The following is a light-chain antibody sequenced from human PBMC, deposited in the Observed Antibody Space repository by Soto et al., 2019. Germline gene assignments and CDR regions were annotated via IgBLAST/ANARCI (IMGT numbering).Light chain of an antibody. J-gene: IGKJ1*01. V-gene: IGKV2-28*01. CDR3: MQALQTPLT. CDR2: LGS. Sequence: DIVMTQSPVSLAVTPGEPASISCRSSQSLLQRSGFHYLDWYLQKPGQSPRLLIYLGSNRASGVPDRFGGSGSGTDFTLKISRVEAEDVGVYYCMQALQTPLTFGQGTKVEIK. CDR1: QSLLQRSGFHY.